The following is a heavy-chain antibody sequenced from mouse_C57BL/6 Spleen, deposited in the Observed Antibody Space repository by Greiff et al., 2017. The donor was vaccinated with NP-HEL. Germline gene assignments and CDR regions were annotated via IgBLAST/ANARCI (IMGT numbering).Heavy chain of an antibody. D-gene: IGHD2-3*01. Sequence: VQLVESGAELVKPGASVKISCKASGYAFSSYWMNWVKQRPGKGLEWIGQIYPGDGDTNYNGKFKGKATLTADKSSSTAYMQLSSLTSEDSAVYFCARWLLREGNYWGQGTTLTVSS. CDR3: ARWLLREGNY. J-gene: IGHJ2*01. CDR1: GYAFSSYW. V-gene: IGHV1-80*01. CDR2: IYPGDGDT.